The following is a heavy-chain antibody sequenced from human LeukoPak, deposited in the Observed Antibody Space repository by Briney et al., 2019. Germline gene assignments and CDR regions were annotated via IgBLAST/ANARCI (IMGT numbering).Heavy chain of an antibody. Sequence: GGSLRLSCAASGFTFSSYAMHWVRQAPGKGLEWVAVISYDGSNKYYADSVKGRFTISRDNSKNTLYLQMNSLRAEDTAVYYCARDPTSDYGDYGPGYGMDVWGQGTTVTVSS. CDR1: GFTFSSYA. D-gene: IGHD4-17*01. V-gene: IGHV3-30-3*01. CDR3: ARDPTSDYGDYGPGYGMDV. CDR2: ISYDGSNK. J-gene: IGHJ6*02.